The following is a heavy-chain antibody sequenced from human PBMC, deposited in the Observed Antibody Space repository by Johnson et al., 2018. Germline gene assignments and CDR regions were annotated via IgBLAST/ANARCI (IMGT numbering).Heavy chain of an antibody. CDR2: TNWNGGVI. J-gene: IGHJ3*02. CDR3: AKIYDILTDAFDI. V-gene: IGHV3-9*01. CDR1: GFTFDDYA. Sequence: VQLVQSGGGLVQPGRSLRLSCAASGFTFDDYAIHWVRQAPGKGLEWVSGTNWNGGVIDYADSVKGRFTISRDTAKNFLYLQMNSLRTEDTALYYCAKIYDILTDAFDIWGRGTMVTVSS. D-gene: IGHD3-9*01.